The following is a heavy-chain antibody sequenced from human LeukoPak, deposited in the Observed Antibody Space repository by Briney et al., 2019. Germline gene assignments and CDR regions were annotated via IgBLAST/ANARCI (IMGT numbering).Heavy chain of an antibody. V-gene: IGHV1-69*04. D-gene: IGHD3-10*01. J-gene: IGHJ5*02. CDR2: IIPILDIP. CDR3: TRNYYGSGSSPFDP. Sequence: SVKVSCKASGGTFSTDAINWVRQAPGQGLEWVGRIIPILDIPNYAQKFQGRVTISADKSTNTAYLELSSLRSEDTALYYCTRNYYGSGSSPFDPWGQGTLVIVSS. CDR1: GGTFSTDA.